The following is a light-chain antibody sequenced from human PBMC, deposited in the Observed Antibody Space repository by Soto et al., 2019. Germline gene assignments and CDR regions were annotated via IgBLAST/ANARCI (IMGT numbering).Light chain of an antibody. Sequence: VLTQSPGTLSLSPGERATLSCRASQTVRNNYLAWYQQKPGQAPRLLIYDAFSRATGIPDRFSGGGSGTDFTLTISSLEPEDFAVYYCQQRSNWPPITFGQGTRLEIK. CDR1: QTVRNNY. CDR2: DAF. CDR3: QQRSNWPPIT. V-gene: IGKV3D-20*02. J-gene: IGKJ5*01.